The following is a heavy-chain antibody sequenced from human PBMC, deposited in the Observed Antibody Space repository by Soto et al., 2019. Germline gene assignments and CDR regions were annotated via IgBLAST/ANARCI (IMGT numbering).Heavy chain of an antibody. CDR1: GFTFSSSA. J-gene: IGHJ6*02. CDR3: ARLKSYDSSGYYYSYYYYYGMDV. Sequence: ASVKVSCKTSGFTFSSSAVHWVRQARGHRLQWIGWIDVGSANANYAQMLQERVTISRDMSTSTAYMELSSLRSEDTAVYYCARLKSYDSSGYYYSYYYYYGMDVWGQGTTVTVSS. CDR2: IDVGSANA. D-gene: IGHD3-22*01. V-gene: IGHV1-58*01.